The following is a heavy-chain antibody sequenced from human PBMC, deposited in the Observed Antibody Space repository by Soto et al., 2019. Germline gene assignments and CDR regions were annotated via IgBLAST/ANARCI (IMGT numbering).Heavy chain of an antibody. D-gene: IGHD1-26*01. CDR3: ARQVGGAKWYFGV. CDR2: VYYDGTT. Sequence: QLQLQESGPGLVKPSETLSLTCTVSGGSISSGDYWWAWIRQLPGKELEWIGIGRVYYDGTTHSTPSLKRRVILSIATSNNQFSLKRNSGTASDTALYYCARQVGGAKWYFGVWGRGTLVTVTS. J-gene: IGHJ2*01. CDR1: GGSISSGDYW. V-gene: IGHV4-39*01.